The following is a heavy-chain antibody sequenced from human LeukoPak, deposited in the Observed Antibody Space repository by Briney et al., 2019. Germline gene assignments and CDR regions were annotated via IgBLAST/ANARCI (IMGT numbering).Heavy chain of an antibody. J-gene: IGHJ4*02. CDR2: ISSSSSYI. CDR3: ARGGRDYGGTKSDY. Sequence: GGSLRLSCAASGFTFDDYSMNWVRQAPGKGLEWVSSISSSSSYIYYADSVKGRFTISRDNAKNSLYLQMNSLRAEDTAVYYCARGGRDYGGTKSDYWGQGTLVTVSS. CDR1: GFTFDDYS. D-gene: IGHD4-23*01. V-gene: IGHV3-21*01.